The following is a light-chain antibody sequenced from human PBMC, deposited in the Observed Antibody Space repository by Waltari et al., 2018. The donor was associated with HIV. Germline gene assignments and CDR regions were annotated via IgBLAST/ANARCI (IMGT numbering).Light chain of an antibody. V-gene: IGLV1-47*01. J-gene: IGLJ3*02. CDR1: SSHTGSNY. CDR2: RNN. CDR3: AAWDDGLSGWV. Sequence: QSVLTQPPSASATTGQRVTISCSGRSSHTGSNYVNWYQQLPGTAPKLLTHRNNQRPSGGPDRFSGSKSGPSASLAIRGLRSEDEADYYCAAWDDGLSGWVVGGGTKLTVL.